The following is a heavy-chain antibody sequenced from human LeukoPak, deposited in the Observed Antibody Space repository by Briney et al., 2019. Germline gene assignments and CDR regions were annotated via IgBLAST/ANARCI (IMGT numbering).Heavy chain of an antibody. Sequence: GGSLRLSCAASGFSFSNAWMSWVRQAPGKGLEWVANIKQDGSEKYYVDSVKGRFTISRDSAKNSLYLQMNSLRAEDTAVYYCAREEKGYYDFWSGYGIANWFDPWGQGTLVTVSS. D-gene: IGHD3-3*01. J-gene: IGHJ5*02. CDR2: IKQDGSEK. CDR3: AREEKGYYDFWSGYGIANWFDP. V-gene: IGHV3-7*03. CDR1: GFSFSNAW.